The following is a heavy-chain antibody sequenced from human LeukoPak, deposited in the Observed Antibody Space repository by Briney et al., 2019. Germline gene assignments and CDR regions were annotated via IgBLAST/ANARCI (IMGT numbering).Heavy chain of an antibody. CDR2: ISFDGGNK. CDR1: GFTFSTYA. CDR3: AREIYHGSGSYYNFDY. Sequence: PGRSLRLSCAASGFTFSTYAMHWVRQAPGKGLEWVAVISFDGGNKYYADSVKGRFTISRDSSKNTLYLQMNSLRAEDTAVYYCAREIYHGSGSYYNFDYWGQGTLVTVSS. V-gene: IGHV3-30*04. D-gene: IGHD3-10*01. J-gene: IGHJ4*02.